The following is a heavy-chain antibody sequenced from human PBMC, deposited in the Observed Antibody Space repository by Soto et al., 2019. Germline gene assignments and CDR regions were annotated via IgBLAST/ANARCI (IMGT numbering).Heavy chain of an antibody. J-gene: IGHJ5*01. CDR2: IFPRDFDV. Sequence: GESLKISCQTSGYTFTNYWIGWVRQMPGGGLEWLGLIFPRDFDVRYSPSFEGQVTISAGRSTATALLQWRSLEAADSALYFCARLVSLLQPIDSWGQGTPVTVSS. CDR1: GYTFTNYW. D-gene: IGHD2-2*01. CDR3: ARLVSLLQPIDS. V-gene: IGHV5-51*01.